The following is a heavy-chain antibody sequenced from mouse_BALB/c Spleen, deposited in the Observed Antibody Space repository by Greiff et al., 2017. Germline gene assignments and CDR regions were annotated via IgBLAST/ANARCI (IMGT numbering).Heavy chain of an antibody. CDR2: ISSGGST. Sequence: EVKLMESGGGLVKPGGSLKLSCAASGFTFSSYAMSWVRQTPEKRLEWVASISSGGSTYYPDSVKGRFTIYRDNARNILYLQMSSLRSEDTAMYYCARGRGNYEDYWGQGTTLTVSS. J-gene: IGHJ2*01. CDR1: GFTFSSYA. V-gene: IGHV5-6-5*01. D-gene: IGHD2-1*01. CDR3: ARGRGNYEDY.